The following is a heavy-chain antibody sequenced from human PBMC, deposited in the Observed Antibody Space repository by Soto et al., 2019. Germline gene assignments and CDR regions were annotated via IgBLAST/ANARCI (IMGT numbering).Heavy chain of an antibody. CDR3: ARDLSDGDYAEYYFDY. CDR2: IIPILGIA. Sequence: SVKVSCKASGGTFSSYTISWVRQAPGQRLEWVGRIIPILGIANYAQKFQGRVTITADKSTSTAYMELSSLRSEDTAVYYCARDLSDGDYAEYYFDYWGQGTLVTVSS. D-gene: IGHD4-17*01. CDR1: GGTFSSYT. V-gene: IGHV1-69*04. J-gene: IGHJ4*02.